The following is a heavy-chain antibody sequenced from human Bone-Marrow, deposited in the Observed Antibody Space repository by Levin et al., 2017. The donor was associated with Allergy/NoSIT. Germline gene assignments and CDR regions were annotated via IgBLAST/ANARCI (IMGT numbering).Heavy chain of an antibody. Sequence: SETLSLTCTVSGGSISSYYWSWIRQPPGKGLEWIGYIYYSGSTNYNPSLKSRVTISVDTSKNQFSLKLSSVTAADTAVYYCARDSLETPFDYWGQGTLVTVSS. V-gene: IGHV4-59*01. CDR3: ARDSLETPFDY. CDR1: GGSISSYY. CDR2: IYYSGST. J-gene: IGHJ4*02.